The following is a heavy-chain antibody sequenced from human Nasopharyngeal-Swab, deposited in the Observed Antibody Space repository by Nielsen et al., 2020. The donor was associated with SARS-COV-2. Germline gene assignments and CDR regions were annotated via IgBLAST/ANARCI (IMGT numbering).Heavy chain of an antibody. CDR2: ISGRGGST. V-gene: IGHV3-23*01. Sequence: IRQPPGKGLEWVSAISGRGGSTYYADDVKGRFTISRDNSKNTLYLQMNSLRAVDTAVYYGVGGGYSISWYGGDYWGQGTLVTVSS. D-gene: IGHD6-13*01. CDR3: VGGGYSISWYGGDY. J-gene: IGHJ4*02.